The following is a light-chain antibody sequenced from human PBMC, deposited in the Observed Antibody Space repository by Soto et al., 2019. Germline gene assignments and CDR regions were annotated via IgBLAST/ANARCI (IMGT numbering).Light chain of an antibody. CDR2: GAS. Sequence: EIVMTQSPATLSVSPGERATLSCRASQSVGSNLAWYQQKPGQAPRLLIYGASTRATGIPARFSGSGSGTEFTLTISSLQSEDFAVYYCQQYNNWPWTLGQGTKVEIK. CDR1: QSVGSN. J-gene: IGKJ1*01. V-gene: IGKV3-15*01. CDR3: QQYNNWPWT.